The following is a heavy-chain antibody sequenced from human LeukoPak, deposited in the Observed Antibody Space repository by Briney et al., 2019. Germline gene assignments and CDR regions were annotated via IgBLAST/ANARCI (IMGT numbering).Heavy chain of an antibody. J-gene: IGHJ3*02. D-gene: IGHD3-22*01. CDR3: ARHYYDRSGSGADAFDI. CDR1: GGSISSGDYY. Sequence: SQTLSLTCTVSGGSISSGDYYWSWIRQPPGKGLEWIGYIYYSGSTKYNPSLKSRVTISVDTSKNQFSLKLSSVTAADTAVYYCARHYYDRSGSGADAFDIWGQGTMVTVSS. CDR2: IYYSGST. V-gene: IGHV4-30-4*01.